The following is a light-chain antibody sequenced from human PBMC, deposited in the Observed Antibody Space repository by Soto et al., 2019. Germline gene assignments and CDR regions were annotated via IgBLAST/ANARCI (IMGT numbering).Light chain of an antibody. CDR3: QCYGTSPRYT. CDR1: QSVTNNF. Sequence: EIVLTQSPGTLSLSPGERATLSCRASQSVTNNFLAWYQHKPDQAPRLLIYGASNRSTGIPDRFSGSGAGTEFSLTISRLEPEDFAVYYCQCYGTSPRYTFGQGTKLEIK. V-gene: IGKV3-20*01. J-gene: IGKJ2*01. CDR2: GAS.